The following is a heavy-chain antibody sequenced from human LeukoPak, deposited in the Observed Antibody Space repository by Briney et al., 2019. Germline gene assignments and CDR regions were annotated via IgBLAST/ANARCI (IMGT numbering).Heavy chain of an antibody. J-gene: IGHJ6*03. CDR3: ARSLATSYYYMDV. CDR2: ISYDGSNK. CDR1: GFTFRNYA. Sequence: GRSLRLSCAASGFTFRNYAMHWVRQAPGKGLEWVAVISYDGSNKFYADSVKGRFTISRDNSKNTLHLQMNSLRAEDKAVYYCARSLATSYYYMDVWGKGTTVTVSS. V-gene: IGHV3-30*04. D-gene: IGHD5-12*01.